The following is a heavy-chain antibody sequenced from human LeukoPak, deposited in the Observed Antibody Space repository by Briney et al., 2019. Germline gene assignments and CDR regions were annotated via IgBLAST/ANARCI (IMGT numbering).Heavy chain of an antibody. D-gene: IGHD2-2*01. V-gene: IGHV4-39*07. J-gene: IGHJ5*02. Sequence: PSETLSLTCTVSGGSISSSSYYWGWIRQPPGKGLEWIGSIYYSGSTYYNPSLKSRVTISVDTSKNQFSLKLSSVTAADTAVYYCARAPSRGYCSSTSCFPEDWFDPWGQGTLVTVSS. CDR3: ARAPSRGYCSSTSCFPEDWFDP. CDR1: GGSISSSSYY. CDR2: IYYSGST.